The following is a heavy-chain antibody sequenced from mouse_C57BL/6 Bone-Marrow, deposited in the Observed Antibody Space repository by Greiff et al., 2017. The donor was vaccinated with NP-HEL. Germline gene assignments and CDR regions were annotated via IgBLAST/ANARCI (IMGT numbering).Heavy chain of an antibody. Sequence: EVQVVESGGGLVQPGGSLSLSCAASGFTFTDYYMSWVRQPPGKALEWLGFIRNKANGYTTEYSASVKGRFTISSDNSQSILYLQMNALRAEDSATYYCVSNYYFDYWGQGTTLTVSS. CDR1: GFTFTDYY. D-gene: IGHD2-5*01. CDR3: VSNYYFDY. CDR2: IRNKANGYTT. J-gene: IGHJ2*01. V-gene: IGHV7-3*01.